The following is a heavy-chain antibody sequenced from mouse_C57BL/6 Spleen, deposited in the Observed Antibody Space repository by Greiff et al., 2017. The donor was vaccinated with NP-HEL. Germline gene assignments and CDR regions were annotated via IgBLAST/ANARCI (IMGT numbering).Heavy chain of an antibody. CDR2: IDPSDSET. J-gene: IGHJ4*01. CDR3: ARENYYGSSVYAMDY. V-gene: IGHV1-52*01. Sequence: QVQLQQSGAELVRPGSSVKLSCKASGYTFTSYWMHWVKQRPIQGLEWIGNIDPSDSETHYNQKFKDKATLTVDKSSSTAYMQLSSLTSEDSAVYYCARENYYGSSVYAMDYWGQGTSVTVSS. CDR1: GYTFTSYW. D-gene: IGHD1-1*01.